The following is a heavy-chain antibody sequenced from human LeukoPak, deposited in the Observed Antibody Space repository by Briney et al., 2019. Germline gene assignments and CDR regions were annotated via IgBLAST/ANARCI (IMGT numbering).Heavy chain of an antibody. Sequence: GGSLRLSCVGSGFSFDDYGMNWVRQAPGKGLEWVSGINFNSASTVYAESVRGRFTISRDNAKNSLYLQMTSLRVEDTALYYCARDVGFTGQNYHSYMNVWGEGTTVIVSS. D-gene: IGHD3-10*01. CDR3: ARDVGFTGQNYHSYMNV. CDR1: GFSFDDYG. J-gene: IGHJ6*03. V-gene: IGHV3-20*04. CDR2: INFNSAST.